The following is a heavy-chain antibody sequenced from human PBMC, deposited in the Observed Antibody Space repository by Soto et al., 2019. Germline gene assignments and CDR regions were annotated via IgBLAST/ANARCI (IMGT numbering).Heavy chain of an antibody. CDR1: GYTFSSFG. J-gene: IGHJ4*02. CDR3: ARYLIRETWPTNYLDF. D-gene: IGHD1-1*01. CDR2: ITSYNDDK. V-gene: IGHV1-18*01. Sequence: GSVKVSCKPTGYTFSSFGVSWVRQAPGHGREWVGWITSYNDDKKYAQKSHCRVTISKDTSTNTAYMELRSLTSDDTGVYYCARYLIRETWPTNYLDFWGQGTPVTVSS.